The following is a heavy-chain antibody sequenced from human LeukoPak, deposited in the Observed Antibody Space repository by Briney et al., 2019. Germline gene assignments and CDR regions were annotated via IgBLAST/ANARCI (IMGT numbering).Heavy chain of an antibody. J-gene: IGHJ4*02. CDR3: ARELRRDAY. CDR1: GYTFTSYD. Sequence: ASVKVSCKASGYTFTSYDVNWVRQATGQGLEWMGYINPNSGHTTYAQRFQGRITMTRDTSISTAYMELTSLTSEDTDIYYCARELRRDAYWGQGALVTVSS. CDR2: INPNSGHT. D-gene: IGHD4-17*01. V-gene: IGHV1-8*01.